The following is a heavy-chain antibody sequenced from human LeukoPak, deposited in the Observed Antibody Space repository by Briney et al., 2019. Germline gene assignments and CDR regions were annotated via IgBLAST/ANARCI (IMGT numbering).Heavy chain of an antibody. CDR2: IYYSGST. J-gene: IGHJ3*02. CDR3: ARDRGIAVAASEGAFDI. D-gene: IGHD6-19*01. CDR1: GGSISSGDYY. V-gene: IGHV4-30-4*01. Sequence: SQTLSLTCTVSGGSISSGDYYWSWIRQPPGKGLEWIGYIYYSGSTYYNPSLKSRVTISVDTSKNQFSLKLSSVTAADTAVYYCARDRGIAVAASEGAFDIWGQGTMVTVSS.